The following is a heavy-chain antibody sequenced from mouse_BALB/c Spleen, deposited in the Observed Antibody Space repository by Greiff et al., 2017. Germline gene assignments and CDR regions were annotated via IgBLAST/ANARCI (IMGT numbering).Heavy chain of an antibody. Sequence: VQLQQSGAELVRPGASVKLSCKASGYSFTGYTMNWVKQSHGKNLEWIGLINPYNGGTSYNQKFKGKATLTVDKSSSTAYMELLSLTSEDSAVYYCARWGGGPYAMDYWGQGTSVTVSS. CDR1: GYSFTGYT. CDR2: INPYNGGT. V-gene: IGHV1-18*01. CDR3: ARWGGGPYAMDY. D-gene: IGHD1-1*02. J-gene: IGHJ4*01.